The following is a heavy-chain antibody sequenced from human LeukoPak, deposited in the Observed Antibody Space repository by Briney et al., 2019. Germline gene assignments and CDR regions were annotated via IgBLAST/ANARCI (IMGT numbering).Heavy chain of an antibody. J-gene: IGHJ6*03. CDR1: GYTFTSYD. CDR3: ARVVGSGSYYNWYYYYYMDV. V-gene: IGHV1-8*01. D-gene: IGHD3-10*01. Sequence: GASVKVSCKASGYTFTSYDINWVRQATGQGLEWMGWMNPNSGNTGYAQKFQGRVTMTRNTSISTAYMELSSQRSEDTAVYYCARVVGSGSYYNWYYYYYMDVWGKGTTVTVSS. CDR2: MNPNSGNT.